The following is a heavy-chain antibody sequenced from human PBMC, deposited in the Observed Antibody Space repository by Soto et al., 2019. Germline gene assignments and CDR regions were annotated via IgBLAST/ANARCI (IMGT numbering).Heavy chain of an antibody. CDR2: MNPNSGNT. Sequence: VKVSCKASGYTFTSYDINWVRQATGQGLEWMGWMNPNSGNTGYAQKFQGRVTMTRNTSISTAYMELSSLRSEDTAVYYCARGYCSSTSCYYAYYYYMDVWGKGTTVTVSS. J-gene: IGHJ6*03. CDR3: ARGYCSSTSCYYAYYYYMDV. CDR1: GYTFTSYD. V-gene: IGHV1-8*01. D-gene: IGHD2-2*01.